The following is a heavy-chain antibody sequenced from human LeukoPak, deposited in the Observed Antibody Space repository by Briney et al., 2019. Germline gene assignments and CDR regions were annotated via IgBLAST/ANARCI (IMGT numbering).Heavy chain of an antibody. Sequence: GGSLRLSCAASGFTFSSYWMSWVRQAPGEGLEWVANIKQDGTERYYMDSVKGRFSISRDNAKNSLYLQMNALRAEDTAVYYCARDISSGYYDAFDIWGQGTMVTVSS. CDR3: ARDISSGYYDAFDI. J-gene: IGHJ3*02. CDR2: IKQDGTER. CDR1: GFTFSSYW. D-gene: IGHD3-22*01. V-gene: IGHV3-7*01.